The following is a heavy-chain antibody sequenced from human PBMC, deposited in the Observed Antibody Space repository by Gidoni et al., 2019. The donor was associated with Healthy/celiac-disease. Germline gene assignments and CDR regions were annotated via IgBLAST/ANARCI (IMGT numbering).Heavy chain of an antibody. V-gene: IGHV3-23*01. CDR3: AKATSYYYYGMDV. D-gene: IGHD5-12*01. Sequence: EVQLLESGGGLVQPGGSLRLSCAASGFPFSSYAMSWVRQAPGKGLGWVSAISGSGGSTYYADSVKGRFTISRDNSKNTLYLQMNSLRAEDTAVYYCAKATSYYYYGMDVWGQGTTVTVSS. CDR2: ISGSGGST. CDR1: GFPFSSYA. J-gene: IGHJ6*02.